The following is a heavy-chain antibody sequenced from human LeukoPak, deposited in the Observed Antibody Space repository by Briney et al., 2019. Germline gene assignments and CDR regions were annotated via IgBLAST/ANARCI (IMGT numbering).Heavy chain of an antibody. J-gene: IGHJ5*02. CDR2: IRSKGNNYAT. Sequence: PGGSLRLSCAASGLTFSGSAVHWVRQASGKGLEWVARIRSKGNNYATAYAASVKGRFTISRDDSKNTAYLQMNSLKTEDTAVYYCTRRYGGNSRWFDPWGQGTLVTVSS. CDR3: TRRYGGNSRWFDP. CDR1: GLTFSGSA. V-gene: IGHV3-73*01. D-gene: IGHD4-23*01.